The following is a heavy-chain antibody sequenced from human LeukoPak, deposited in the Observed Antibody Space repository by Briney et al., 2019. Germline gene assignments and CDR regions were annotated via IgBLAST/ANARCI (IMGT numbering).Heavy chain of an antibody. Sequence: SVKVSCKASGGTFSSYAISWVRQAPGQGLEWMGGIIPIFGTADYAQKFQGRVTITADESTSTAYMELSSLRSEDTAVYYCARVAYYYDRQFDYWGQGTLVTVSS. CDR3: ARVAYYYDRQFDY. CDR1: GGTFSSYA. V-gene: IGHV1-69*13. CDR2: IIPIFGTA. D-gene: IGHD3-22*01. J-gene: IGHJ4*02.